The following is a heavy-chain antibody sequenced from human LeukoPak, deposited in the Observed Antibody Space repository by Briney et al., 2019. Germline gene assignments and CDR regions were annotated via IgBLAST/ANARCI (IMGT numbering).Heavy chain of an antibody. CDR1: GYTFTSYD. CDR2: IIPIFGTA. Sequence: SVKVPCKASGYTFTSYDINWVRQATGQGLEWMGRIIPIFGTANYAQKFQGRVTITTDESTSTAYMELSSLRSEDTAVYYCASYDSSGYYKLGPFDYWGQGTLVTVSS. CDR3: ASYDSSGYYKLGPFDY. J-gene: IGHJ4*02. D-gene: IGHD3-22*01. V-gene: IGHV1-69*05.